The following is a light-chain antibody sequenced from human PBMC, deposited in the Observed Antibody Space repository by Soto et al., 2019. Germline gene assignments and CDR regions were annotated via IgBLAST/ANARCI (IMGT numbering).Light chain of an antibody. Sequence: EIVLTQSPGTLSLSPGERATLSCRASQSLGINSLAWYQQKPGQAPRLFIYAASSRASGIPDRFSGSGSGTDFTLTIDRLEPEDFAVYYCQQYSTSPLTFGGGTKVDI. CDR3: QQYSTSPLT. V-gene: IGKV3-20*01. CDR1: QSLGINS. CDR2: AAS. J-gene: IGKJ4*01.